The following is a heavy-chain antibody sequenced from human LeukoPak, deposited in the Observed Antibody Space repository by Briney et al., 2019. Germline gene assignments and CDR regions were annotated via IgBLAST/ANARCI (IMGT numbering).Heavy chain of an antibody. D-gene: IGHD6-19*01. J-gene: IGHJ4*02. V-gene: IGHV4-59*01. CDR2: IYYSGST. Sequence: PSETLSLTCTVSGGSISSYYWSWIRQPPGKGLEWIGYIYYSGSTNYNPSLKSRVTISVDTSKNQFSLKLSSVTAADTAVYYCARGPAVADFDYWGQGTLVTVSS. CDR3: ARGPAVADFDY. CDR1: GGSISSYY.